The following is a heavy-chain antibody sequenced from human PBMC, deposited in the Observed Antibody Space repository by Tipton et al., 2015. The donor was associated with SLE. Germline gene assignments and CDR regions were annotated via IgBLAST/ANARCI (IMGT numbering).Heavy chain of an antibody. CDR2: ISAYNGNT. D-gene: IGHD2-2*01. Sequence: QSGPEVKKPGSSVKVSCKASGGTFSSYAISWVRQAPGQGLEWMGWISAYNGNTNYAQKLQGRVTMTTDTSTSTAYMELRSLRSDVTAVYYCARFDIVVVPAAPDAFDIWGQGTMVTVSS. CDR1: GGTFSSYA. CDR3: ARFDIVVVPAAPDAFDI. V-gene: IGHV1-18*01. J-gene: IGHJ3*02.